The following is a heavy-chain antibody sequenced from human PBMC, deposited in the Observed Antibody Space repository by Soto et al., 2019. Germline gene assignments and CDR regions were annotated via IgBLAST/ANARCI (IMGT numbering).Heavy chain of an antibody. CDR3: ATDSGYYDILGPPSW. CDR2: ISGSGGST. D-gene: IGHD3-9*01. J-gene: IGHJ4*02. Sequence: PGGSLRLSCAASGFPFSSYGMSWVSQAPGKGLEWVSAISGSGGSTYYADSVKGRFTISRDNSKNTLYLQMNSLRAEDTAVYYCATDSGYYDILGPPSWWGQGTLVTVSS. CDR1: GFPFSSYG. V-gene: IGHV3-23*01.